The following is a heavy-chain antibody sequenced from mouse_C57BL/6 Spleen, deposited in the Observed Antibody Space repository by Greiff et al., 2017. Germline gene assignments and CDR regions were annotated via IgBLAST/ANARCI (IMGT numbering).Heavy chain of an antibody. CDR2: ISYDGSN. D-gene: IGHD2-2*01. Sequence: EVKVEESGPGLVKPSQSLSLTCSVTGYSITSGYYWNWIRQFPGNKLEWMGYISYDGSNNYNPSLKNRISITRDTSKNQFFLKLNSVTTEDTATYYCARGYDLDDWGQGTTRTGSA. J-gene: IGHJ2*01. V-gene: IGHV3-6*01. CDR3: ARGYDLDD. CDR1: GYSITSGYY.